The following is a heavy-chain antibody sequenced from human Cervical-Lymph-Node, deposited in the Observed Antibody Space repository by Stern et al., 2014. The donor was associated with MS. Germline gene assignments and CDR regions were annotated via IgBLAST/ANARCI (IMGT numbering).Heavy chain of an antibody. V-gene: IGHV1-8*01. CDR3: TRGWSA. Sequence: VQLVESGAEVKKPGASVKVSCKASGYTFTSDDINWVRQVPGQGLEWMGWMNPDSGDTGYAKTFRGRFTITRDLSLKSAYMEMSRLKFEGAAEYYCTRGWSAWGQGTLVTVSS. D-gene: IGHD3-3*01. J-gene: IGHJ4*02. CDR1: GYTFTSDD. CDR2: MNPDSGDT.